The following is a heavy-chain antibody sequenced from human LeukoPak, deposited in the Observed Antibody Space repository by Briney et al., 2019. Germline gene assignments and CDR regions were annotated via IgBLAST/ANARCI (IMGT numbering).Heavy chain of an antibody. V-gene: IGHV5-51*01. CDR2: IYPGDSDT. J-gene: IGHJ4*02. CDR1: GYTFTSYW. Sequence: GESLKISCKASGYTFTSYWIGWVRQMPGKGLEWMGIIYPGDSDTRYSPSFQGQVTISADKSISTAYLQWSSLKASDTAMYYCARLPQYSSGWYYFDYWGQGTMVTVSS. D-gene: IGHD6-19*01. CDR3: ARLPQYSSGWYYFDY.